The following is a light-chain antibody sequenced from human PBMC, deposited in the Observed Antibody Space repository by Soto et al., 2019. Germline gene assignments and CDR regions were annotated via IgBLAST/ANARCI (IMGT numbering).Light chain of an antibody. CDR1: HSFSSGY. CDR3: NCEDNGRSSVNS. CDR2: GTF. Sequence: ELVLTQSAGTLSLSPGERATLSCRSSHSFSSGYLDWSPQKPGQPPILLIYGTFHRATGLPDRFSGSVSGTHFTLTLMRLEPEDFGVYYCNCEDNGRSSVNSFGQVNKLEIK. J-gene: IGKJ2*03. V-gene: IGKV3-20*01.